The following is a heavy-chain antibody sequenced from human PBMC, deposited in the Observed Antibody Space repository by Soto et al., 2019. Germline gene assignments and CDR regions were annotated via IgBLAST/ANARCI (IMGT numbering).Heavy chain of an antibody. Sequence: ASVKVSCKASGYTFTSYDINWVRQATGQGLEWVGWMNPNSGNTGYAQKIQGRVTMTRNTSISTAYMELSSLRSDDTAVYYCARGSSYFGYFDYWGQGTLVTVSS. CDR3: ARGSSYFGYFDY. J-gene: IGHJ4*02. V-gene: IGHV1-8*01. D-gene: IGHD1-26*01. CDR1: GYTFTSYD. CDR2: MNPNSGNT.